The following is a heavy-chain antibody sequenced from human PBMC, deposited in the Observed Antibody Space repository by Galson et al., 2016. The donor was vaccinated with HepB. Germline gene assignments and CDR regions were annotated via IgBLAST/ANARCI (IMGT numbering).Heavy chain of an antibody. Sequence: SLRLSCAASDFTFSGRWMHWVRQVPGKGLVWVSYINADGTSTTYADSVKGRFTISRDNAKNTVHLQMNSLRAEDTAIYYCTRDDSYGSDVWGQGTTVTVSS. CDR1: DFTFSGRW. J-gene: IGHJ6*02. D-gene: IGHD2-21*02. CDR3: TRDDSYGSDV. V-gene: IGHV3-74*01. CDR2: INADGTST.